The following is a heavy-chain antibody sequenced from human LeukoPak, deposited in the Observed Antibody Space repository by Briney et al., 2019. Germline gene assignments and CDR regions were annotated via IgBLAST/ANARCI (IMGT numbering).Heavy chain of an antibody. J-gene: IGHJ4*02. CDR3: ARVPTVAGTADDY. CDR2: MNPNSGNT. CDR1: GYTFTSYD. Sequence: ASVKVSCKASGYTFTSYDINWVRQATGQGLEWMGWMNPNSGNTGYAQKFQGRVTKTRNTSISTAYMELSSLRSEDTAVYYCARVPTVAGTADDYWGQGTLVTVSS. D-gene: IGHD6-19*01. V-gene: IGHV1-8*01.